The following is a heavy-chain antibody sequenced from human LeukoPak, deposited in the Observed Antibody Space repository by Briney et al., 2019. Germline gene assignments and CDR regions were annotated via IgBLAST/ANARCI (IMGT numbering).Heavy chain of an antibody. Sequence: GESLKISCKGSGYTFTTYWIAWVRQMPGKGLEWMEIIYPGDSDTRYSPSFQGQVTISADKSVSTAYLQWSRLKASDTAMYYCARGHCSSTSCSGDAFDIWGRGTMVTVSS. CDR2: IYPGDSDT. V-gene: IGHV5-51*01. CDR1: GYTFTTYW. CDR3: ARGHCSSTSCSGDAFDI. J-gene: IGHJ3*02. D-gene: IGHD2-2*01.